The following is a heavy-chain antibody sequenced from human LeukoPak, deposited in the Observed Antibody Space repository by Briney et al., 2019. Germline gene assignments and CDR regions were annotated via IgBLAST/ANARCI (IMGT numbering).Heavy chain of an antibody. Sequence: SETLTLTCTVSGGSLSSYYFSWIRQSPGKGLEWIAYINYSGSASYNPSLKSRVTMSVDTSKQFSLSLSSVTAADTAVYYCARHNYDDYVFDIWGQGTKVTVSS. CDR2: INYSGSA. J-gene: IGHJ3*02. V-gene: IGHV4-59*08. CDR1: GGSLSSYY. D-gene: IGHD4-17*01. CDR3: ARHNYDDYVFDI.